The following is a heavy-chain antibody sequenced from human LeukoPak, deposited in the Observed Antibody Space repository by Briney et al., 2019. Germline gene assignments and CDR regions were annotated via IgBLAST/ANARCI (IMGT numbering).Heavy chain of an antibody. CDR2: ISYNGEQT. CDR1: GFTFSQYF. V-gene: IGHV3-64*01. CDR3: ARDPSVGGFSGSELDF. Sequence: GGSLRLSCAGSGFTFSQYFMHWVRQAPGKGLEYLSVISYNGEQTYYSKSVKGRFTISRDNSKNMLYLQMGSLGPEDTAVYFCARDPSVGGFSGSELDFWGQGTLVTVSS. D-gene: IGHD3-22*01. J-gene: IGHJ4*02.